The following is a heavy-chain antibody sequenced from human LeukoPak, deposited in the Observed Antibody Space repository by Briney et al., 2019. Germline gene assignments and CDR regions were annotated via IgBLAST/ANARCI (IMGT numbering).Heavy chain of an antibody. J-gene: IGHJ4*02. D-gene: IGHD6-13*01. CDR2: ISWNSGSI. Sequence: GGSLRLSCAASGFTFDDYPMHWVRQAPGKGLEWVSGISWNSGSIGYADSVKGRFTISRDNAKNSLYLQMNSLRAEDTALYYCAKDQGGAAAGWGQGTLVTVSS. V-gene: IGHV3-9*01. CDR1: GFTFDDYP. CDR3: AKDQGGAAAG.